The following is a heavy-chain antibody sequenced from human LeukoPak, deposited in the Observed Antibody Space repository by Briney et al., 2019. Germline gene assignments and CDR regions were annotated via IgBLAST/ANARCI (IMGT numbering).Heavy chain of an antibody. J-gene: IGHJ3*02. V-gene: IGHV3-30*02. CDR3: ARYCSGGSCYTGAFDI. CDR1: GFTFSSYG. D-gene: IGHD2-15*01. CDR2: IRYDGSNK. Sequence: GGSLRLSCAASGFTFSSYGMHWVRQAPGKGLEWVAFIRYDGSNKYYADSVKGRFTISRDNSKNTLYLQMNSLRAEDTAVYYCARYCSGGSCYTGAFDIWGQGTMVTVSS.